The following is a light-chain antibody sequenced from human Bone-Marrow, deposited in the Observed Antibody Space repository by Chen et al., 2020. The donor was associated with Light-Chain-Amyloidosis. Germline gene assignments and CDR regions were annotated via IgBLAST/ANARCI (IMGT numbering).Light chain of an antibody. CDR3: QSYQGSSQGV. Sequence: NFMLTQPHSVSESPGKTVIISCTRSSGSIATNYVQWYQQRPGSSPTTVISEDDQRPSGVPDRFSGSSDRSSNSASLTISGLKTEDAADYYCQSYQGSSQGVFGGGTKLTVL. CDR2: EDD. J-gene: IGLJ3*02. V-gene: IGLV6-57*01. CDR1: SGSIATNY.